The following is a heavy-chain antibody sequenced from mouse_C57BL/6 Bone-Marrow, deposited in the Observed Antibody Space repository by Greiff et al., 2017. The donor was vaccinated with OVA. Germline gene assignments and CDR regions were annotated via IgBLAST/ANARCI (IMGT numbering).Heavy chain of an antibody. CDR2: IDPEDGDT. J-gene: IGHJ2*01. CDR3: ARYGYQGDY. CDR1: GFNIKDYY. Sequence: EVKVEESGAELVRPGASVKLSCTASGFNIKDYYMHWVKQRPEQGLEWIGRIDPEDGDTEYAPKFQGKATMTADTSSNTAYLQLSSLTSEDTAVYYCARYGYQGDYWGQGTTLTVSS. V-gene: IGHV14-1*01. D-gene: IGHD2-2*01.